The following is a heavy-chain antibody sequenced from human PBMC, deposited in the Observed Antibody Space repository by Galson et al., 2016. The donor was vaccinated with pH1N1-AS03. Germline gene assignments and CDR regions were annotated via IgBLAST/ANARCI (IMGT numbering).Heavy chain of an antibody. J-gene: IGHJ4*02. CDR1: GFTFSSYA. V-gene: IGHV3-23*01. CDR2: ISGSGVIT. D-gene: IGHD2/OR15-2a*01. Sequence: SLRLSCAASGFTFSSYAMSWVRQTPGKGLEWVSAISGSGVITYYAESVKGRFTISRDNSKTTVSLQMNSLSADDTAIYYCSKGVRYAFYAQFDRWGQGTLVTVSS. CDR3: SKGVRYAFYAQFDR.